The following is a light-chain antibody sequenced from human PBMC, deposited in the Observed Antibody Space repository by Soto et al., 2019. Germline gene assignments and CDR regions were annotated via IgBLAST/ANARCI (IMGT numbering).Light chain of an antibody. CDR3: QQYSAWPLT. J-gene: IGKJ4*01. Sequence: EIVMTQSPAILSVSPGERATLFCRASQSVRSNFLAWYQHKPGQAPRLLIHGASTRATGVPARFSGSASETEFTLTISSLQSEDFAVYYCQQYSAWPLTFGGGNKVEIK. CDR1: QSVRSN. V-gene: IGKV3-15*01. CDR2: GAS.